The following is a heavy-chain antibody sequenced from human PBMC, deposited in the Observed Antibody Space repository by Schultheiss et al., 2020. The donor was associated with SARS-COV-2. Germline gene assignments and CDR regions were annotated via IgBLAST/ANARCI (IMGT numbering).Heavy chain of an antibody. CDR1: GFTFSSYW. Sequence: GESLKISCAASGFTFSSYWMSWVRQAPGKGLEWVANIKQDGSEKYYVDSVKGRFTISRDNAKNSLYLQMNSLRAEDTAVYYCARLPKTSNPLYYYYYMDVWGKGTTVTVSS. CDR2: IKQDGSEK. J-gene: IGHJ6*03. V-gene: IGHV3-7*01. CDR3: ARLPKTSNPLYYYYYMDV.